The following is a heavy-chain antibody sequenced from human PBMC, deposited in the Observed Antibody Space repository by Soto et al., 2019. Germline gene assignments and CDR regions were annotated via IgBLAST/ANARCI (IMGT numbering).Heavy chain of an antibody. Sequence: WESLKISCKGSGYSFTSYWIGGVRQIPWKDLEWIAIIYPGDSDTRYSPSFQGQVTMSSDKSISTAYLQWSSLKASDSAMYYCARSTWVDDYSNYRPSYYGMDVSGQGTTVTVSS. CDR1: GYSFTSYW. CDR3: ARSTWVDDYSNYRPSYYGMDV. CDR2: IYPGDSDT. V-gene: IGHV5-51*01. J-gene: IGHJ6*02. D-gene: IGHD4-4*01.